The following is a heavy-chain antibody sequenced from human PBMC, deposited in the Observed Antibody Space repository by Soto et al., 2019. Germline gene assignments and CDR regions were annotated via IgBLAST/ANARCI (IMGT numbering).Heavy chain of an antibody. V-gene: IGHV3-15*01. CDR3: TTAIGALAPVIVVPKSPDDAFDI. CDR2: IKSKTDGGTT. D-gene: IGHD3-22*01. J-gene: IGHJ3*02. CDR1: GFTFSNAW. Sequence: PGGSLRLSCAASGFTFSNAWMIWVRQAPGKGLEWVGRIKSKTDGGTTDYAAPVKGRFTISRDDSKNTLYLQMNSLKTEDTAVYYCTTAIGALAPVIVVPKSPDDAFDIWGQGTMVTVSS.